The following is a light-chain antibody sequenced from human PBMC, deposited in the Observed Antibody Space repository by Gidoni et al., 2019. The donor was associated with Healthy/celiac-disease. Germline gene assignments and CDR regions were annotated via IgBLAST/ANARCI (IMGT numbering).Light chain of an antibody. J-gene: IGKJ1*01. CDR2: AAS. V-gene: IGKV1-39*01. CDR3: QQSYSTPPT. CDR1: QSISSY. Sequence: DIQMTQSPSSLSASVGDRVTITCRASQSISSYLNWYQQKPGKAPKLLICAASSLQSGVPSRFSSSGAATDFTLTISSLQPEDFATYYCQQSYSTPPTFGQGTKVEIK.